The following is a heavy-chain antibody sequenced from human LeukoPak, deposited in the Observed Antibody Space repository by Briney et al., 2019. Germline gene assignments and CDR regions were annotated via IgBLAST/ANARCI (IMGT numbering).Heavy chain of an antibody. D-gene: IGHD3-3*01. Sequence: PGGSLRLSCAASGFTVSSNYMSWVRQAPGKGLEWVSVIHSGGSTYYADSVKGRFTISRDNSKNTLYLQMNSLRAEDTAVYYCNYDFWSGNDYWGQGTLVTVSS. CDR1: GFTVSSNY. V-gene: IGHV3-53*01. CDR3: NYDFWSGNDY. J-gene: IGHJ4*02. CDR2: IHSGGST.